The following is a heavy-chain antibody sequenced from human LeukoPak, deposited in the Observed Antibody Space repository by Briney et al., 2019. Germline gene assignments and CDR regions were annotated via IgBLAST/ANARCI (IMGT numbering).Heavy chain of an antibody. CDR3: ARGGSGDPPPRTCGY. D-gene: IGHD4-17*01. Sequence: ASVKVSCKASGYTFTGYYMHWVRQAPGQGLEWMGRINPNSGGTNYAQKFQGRVTMTRDTSISTAYMELSRLRSDDTAVYYCARGGSGDPPPRTCGYWGQGTLVTVSS. CDR1: GYTFTGYY. V-gene: IGHV1-2*06. J-gene: IGHJ4*02. CDR2: INPNSGGT.